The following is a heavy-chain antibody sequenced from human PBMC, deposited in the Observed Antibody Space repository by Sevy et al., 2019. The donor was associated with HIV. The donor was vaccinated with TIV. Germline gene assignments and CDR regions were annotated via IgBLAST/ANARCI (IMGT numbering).Heavy chain of an antibody. D-gene: IGHD4-17*01. V-gene: IGHV3-21*01. J-gene: IGHJ3*02. Sequence: KAAGSLRLSCATSEFTFSSYSMNWVRQAPGNGLEWVSSISGGGTYIYYADSVKGRFTISRDNAKNSLSLQMNSLRAEDTAVYYCARGTHDYGDYDRDAFDIWGQGTMVTVSS. CDR1: EFTFSSYS. CDR3: ARGTHDYGDYDRDAFDI. CDR2: ISGGGTYI.